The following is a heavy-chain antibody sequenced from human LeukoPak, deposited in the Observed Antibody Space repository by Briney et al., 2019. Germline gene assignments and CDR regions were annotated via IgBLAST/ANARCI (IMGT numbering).Heavy chain of an antibody. D-gene: IGHD2-2*01. V-gene: IGHV3-23*01. CDR3: AKDPGVVPAHYFDY. CDR1: GFTFSSYA. J-gene: IGHJ4*02. CDR2: TGSTGVST. Sequence: GGSPRLSCAASGFTFSSYAMNWVRQAPGKGLEWASGTGSTGVSTFYADSVKGRFTVSRDNSKNTLSLQMNSLRAEDTAVYYCAKDPGVVPAHYFDYWGQGTLVTVSS.